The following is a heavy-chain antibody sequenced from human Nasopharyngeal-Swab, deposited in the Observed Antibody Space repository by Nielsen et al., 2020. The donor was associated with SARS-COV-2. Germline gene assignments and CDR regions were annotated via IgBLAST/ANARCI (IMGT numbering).Heavy chain of an antibody. V-gene: IGHV6-1*01. Sequence: SQTLSLTCAISWDSVSSSSAAWNWIRQSPSRGLEWLGRTYYRSKWYNDYAVSVKSRITINPDTSKNQFSLHLNSVTPEDTAVYYCARARGAYGDYYYYYYTDVWGKGTTVTVSS. D-gene: IGHD4-17*01. CDR3: ARARGAYGDYYYYYYTDV. CDR2: TYYRSKWYN. J-gene: IGHJ6*03. CDR1: WDSVSSSSAA.